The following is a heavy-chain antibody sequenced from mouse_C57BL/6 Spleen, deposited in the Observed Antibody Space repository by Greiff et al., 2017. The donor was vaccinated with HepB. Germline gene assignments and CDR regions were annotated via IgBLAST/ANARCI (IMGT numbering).Heavy chain of an antibody. D-gene: IGHD2-4*01. V-gene: IGHV1-52*01. CDR1: GYTFTSYW. CDR3: ARHDSYYFDY. J-gene: IGHJ2*01. Sequence: QVQLQQPGAELVRPGSSVKLSCKASGYTFTSYWMHWVKQRPIQGLEWIGNIDPSDSDTHYNQKFKDKATLTVDKSSSTAYMQLSSLTSEDSAVYYCARHDSYYFDYWGQGTTLTVSS. CDR2: IDPSDSDT.